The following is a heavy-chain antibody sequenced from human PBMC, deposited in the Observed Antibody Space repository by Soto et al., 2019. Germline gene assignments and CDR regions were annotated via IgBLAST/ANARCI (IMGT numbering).Heavy chain of an antibody. J-gene: IGHJ4*02. CDR1: GFTFSSCA. V-gene: IGHV3-23*01. CDR2: ISGSGGST. D-gene: IGHD1-1*01. Sequence: GGSLRLSCAASGFTFSSCAMSWVRQAPGKGLEWVSAISGSGGSTYYAASVRGRFTISRDNAMRSLFLHMNSLRDEDTAVYYCARDGKGAAYTHGPYYFEYWGQGALVTVSS. CDR3: ARDGKGAAYTHGPYYFEY.